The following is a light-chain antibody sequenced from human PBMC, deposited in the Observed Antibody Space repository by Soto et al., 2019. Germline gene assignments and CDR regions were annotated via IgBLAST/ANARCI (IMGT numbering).Light chain of an antibody. J-gene: IGLJ2*01. V-gene: IGLV2-8*01. CDR1: SSDVGAYNY. Sequence: QSALTQPPSASGSPGQSITISCTGTSSDVGAYNYVSWYQQHPGKAPKLMIYEVSKRPSGVPDRFSGSKSGNMASLAVSGLQAEDESDYYCCSYAGSNNLIFGGGTKLTVL. CDR3: CSYAGSNNLI. CDR2: EVS.